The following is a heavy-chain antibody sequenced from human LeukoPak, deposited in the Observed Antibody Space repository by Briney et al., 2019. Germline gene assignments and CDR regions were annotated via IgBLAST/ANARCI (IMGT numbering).Heavy chain of an antibody. J-gene: IGHJ3*02. V-gene: IGHV4-31*03. Sequence: TLSLTCTVSGGSISSSSYYWSWIRQHPGKGLEWIGYIYYSGSTYYNPSLKSRVTISVDTSKNQFSLKLSSVTAADTAVYYCASITMVRGVTGALAFDIWGQGTMVTVSS. CDR1: GGSISSSSYY. CDR3: ASITMVRGVTGALAFDI. D-gene: IGHD3-10*01. CDR2: IYYSGST.